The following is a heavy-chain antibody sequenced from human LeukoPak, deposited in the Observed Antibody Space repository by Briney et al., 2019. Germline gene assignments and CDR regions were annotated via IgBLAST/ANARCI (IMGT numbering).Heavy chain of an antibody. V-gene: IGHV4-39*01. CDR2: IYYSGST. D-gene: IGHD6-19*01. CDR1: GGSISISSYY. Sequence: SETLSLTCTVSGGSISISSYYWGWVRQPPGKGLEWIGSIYYSGSTYYNPSLKSRVTISVDTSKNQFSLKLSSVTAADTAVYYCAQGIAVADAFDIWGQGTMVTVSS. CDR3: AQGIAVADAFDI. J-gene: IGHJ3*02.